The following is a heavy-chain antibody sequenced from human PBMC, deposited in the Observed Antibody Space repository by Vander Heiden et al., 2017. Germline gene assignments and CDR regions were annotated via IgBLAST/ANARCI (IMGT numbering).Heavy chain of an antibody. D-gene: IGHD3-10*01. CDR1: GYTFTGYY. CDR3: ARNDYQGFGGVEGY. V-gene: IGHV1-2*02. Sequence: QVQLVQSGAEVKKPGASVKVSCKASGYTFTGYYMHWVRQAPGQGLEWMGWINPNSGGTNYAQKVQGRVTMTRDTSISTAYMELRRLRSDETAVYYCARNDYQGFGGVEGYWGQGTLVTVSS. CDR2: INPNSGGT. J-gene: IGHJ4*02.